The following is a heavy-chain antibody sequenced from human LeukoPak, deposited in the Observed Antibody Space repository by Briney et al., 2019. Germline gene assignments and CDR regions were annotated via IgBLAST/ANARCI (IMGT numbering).Heavy chain of an antibody. D-gene: IGHD4-17*01. V-gene: IGHV4-59*08. CDR3: ARRRGDGDYRPES. CDR2: IYYSGST. J-gene: IGHJ5*02. Sequence: SSETLSLTCTVSGGSISSYYWSWIRQPPGKGLEWIGYIYYSGSTNYNPSLKSRVTISVDTSKNQFSLTLTSVTAADTSVYYCARRRGDGDYRPESWGQGTLVTVSS. CDR1: GGSISSYY.